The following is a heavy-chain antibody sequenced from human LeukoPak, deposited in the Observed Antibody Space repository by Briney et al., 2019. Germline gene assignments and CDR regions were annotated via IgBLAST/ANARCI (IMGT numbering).Heavy chain of an antibody. J-gene: IGHJ4*02. D-gene: IGHD1-1*01. CDR2: INPNSGGT. CDR3: ARDWKTTSFFPKF. V-gene: IGHV1-2*02. CDR1: GYTFTGYY. Sequence: ASVKVSCKASGYTFTGYYMHWVRQAPGQGLEWMGWINPNSGGTNYAQKFQGRVTMTRDTSISTAYMELSRLRSDDTAVYYCARDWKTTSFFPKFWGQGTLVTVSS.